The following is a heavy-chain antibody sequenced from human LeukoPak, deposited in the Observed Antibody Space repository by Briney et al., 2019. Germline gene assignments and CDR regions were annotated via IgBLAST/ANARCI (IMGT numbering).Heavy chain of an antibody. D-gene: IGHD2-21*01. CDR2: TWYDGRNN. CDR1: GFTFGSYG. CDR3: AREVAPLYFHYGMDV. Sequence: GGSLRLSCAASGFTFGSYGMHWVRQAPGKGLEWVAVTWYDGRNNYYAASVKGRFTISRDDSKTTVYLLMNSLRAEDTAVYYCAREVAPLYFHYGMDVWGEGTTVTVSS. J-gene: IGHJ6*01. V-gene: IGHV3-33*01.